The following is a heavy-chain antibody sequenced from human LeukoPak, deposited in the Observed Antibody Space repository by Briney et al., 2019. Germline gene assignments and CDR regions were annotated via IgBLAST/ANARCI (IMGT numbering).Heavy chain of an antibody. V-gene: IGHV3-48*02. J-gene: IGHJ6*02. CDR1: GFTFSSYS. CDR3: ARDRARGYYDFWSGYYMTTRLYYGMDV. D-gene: IGHD3-3*01. CDR2: ISSSSSTI. Sequence: GGSLRLSCAASGFTFSSYSMNWVRQAPGKGLEWVSYISSSSSTIYYANSVKGRLTISRDNAKNSLYLQMNSLRDEDTAVYYCARDRARGYYDFWSGYYMTTRLYYGMDVWGQGPTVPVSS.